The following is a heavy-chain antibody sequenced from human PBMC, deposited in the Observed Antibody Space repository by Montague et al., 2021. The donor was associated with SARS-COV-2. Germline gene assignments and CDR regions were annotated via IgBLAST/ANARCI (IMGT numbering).Heavy chain of an antibody. CDR2: IYNGGST. V-gene: IGHV3-66*01. CDR3: ARGYYDSSGYYATVGVH. Sequence: SLRLSCAASGFTVSSNYMSWVRQAPGKGLEWVSVIYNGGSTYYADSVKGRFTISRDNSKNTLYLQMNSLRAEDTAVYYCARGYYDSSGYYATVGVHWGQGTLVTVSS. CDR1: GFTVSSNY. D-gene: IGHD3-22*01. J-gene: IGHJ4*02.